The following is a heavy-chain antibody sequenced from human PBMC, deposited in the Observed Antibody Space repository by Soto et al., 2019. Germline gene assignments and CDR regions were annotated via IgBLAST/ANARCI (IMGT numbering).Heavy chain of an antibody. D-gene: IGHD2-15*01. CDR3: ARGFGYCSGGSCYPSQAFDI. CDR1: GGSFSGYY. Sequence: QVQLQQWGAGLLKPSETLSLTCAVYGGSFSGYYWSWIRQPPGKGLEWIGESKHSGSTNYHPSRKSRVTISVDTPKNQDSLKLSSVTAADTPVYYCARGFGYCSGGSCYPSQAFDIWGQGTMVTVSS. J-gene: IGHJ3*02. V-gene: IGHV4-34*01. CDR2: SKHSGST.